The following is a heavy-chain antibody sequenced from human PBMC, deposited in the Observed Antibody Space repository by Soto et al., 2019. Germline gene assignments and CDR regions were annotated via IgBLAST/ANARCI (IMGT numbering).Heavy chain of an antibody. V-gene: IGHV3-48*03. D-gene: IGHD3-10*01. CDR2: ISGSASTI. Sequence: LSCAASGFTFRSYEMNWVRQAPGKGLEWVSYISGSASTIYYADSVKGRFTISRDNAKNSLYLQMNSLRAEDTAVYYCARDFGYYGMDVWGQGTTVTVSS. CDR1: GFTFRSYE. J-gene: IGHJ6*02. CDR3: ARDFGYYGMDV.